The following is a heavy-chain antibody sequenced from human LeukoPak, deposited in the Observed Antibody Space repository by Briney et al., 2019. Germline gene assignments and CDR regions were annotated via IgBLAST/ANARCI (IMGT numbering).Heavy chain of an antibody. CDR3: ARGYSYGPNDAFDI. CDR2: ISYSGNT. CDR1: GGSISSGNYY. V-gene: IGHV4-39*07. J-gene: IGHJ3*02. D-gene: IGHD5-18*01. Sequence: SETLSHTCSVSGGSISSGNYYWGWIRQPPGKGLEWIGSISYSGNTYYNPSLKSRVTISVDTSKNHFSLKLSSVTAADTAVYYCARGYSYGPNDAFDIWGQGTMVTISS.